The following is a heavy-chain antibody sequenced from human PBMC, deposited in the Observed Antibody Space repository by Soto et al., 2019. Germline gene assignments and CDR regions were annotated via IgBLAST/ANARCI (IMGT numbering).Heavy chain of an antibody. Sequence: SETLSLTCTVSGGSISSYYWSWIRQPPGKGLEWIGYIYYSGSTNYNPSLKSRVTISVDTSKNQFSLKLSSVTAADTAVYYCARGELELTYYYYGMDVWGQGTTVTVSS. CDR2: IYYSGST. CDR1: GGSISSYY. J-gene: IGHJ6*02. D-gene: IGHD1-1*01. V-gene: IGHV4-59*01. CDR3: ARGELELTYYYYGMDV.